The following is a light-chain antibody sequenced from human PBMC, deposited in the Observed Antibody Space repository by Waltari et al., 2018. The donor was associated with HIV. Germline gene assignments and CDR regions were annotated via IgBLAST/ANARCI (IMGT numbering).Light chain of an antibody. Sequence: SYVLTQPPSVSVAPGQTARITCGGNNIGSKSVHWYQQKPGQAPVLVVYDDSDRPSWIPERFSGANSGNTATLTIGRGEAGDEADYYCQVWDSSSDHLYVFGTGTKVTVL. CDR3: QVWDSSSDHLYV. CDR2: DDS. J-gene: IGLJ1*01. V-gene: IGLV3-21*02. CDR1: NIGSKS.